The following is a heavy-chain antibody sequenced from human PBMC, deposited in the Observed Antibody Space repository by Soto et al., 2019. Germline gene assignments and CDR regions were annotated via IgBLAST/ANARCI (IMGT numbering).Heavy chain of an antibody. CDR3: AAYDSEGYFDY. CDR2: IYFSGST. J-gene: IGHJ4*02. CDR1: NGSITNFH. Sequence: SETLSLTCTVSNGSITNFHWSWIRQPPGKGLEWVGYIYFSGSTNYNPSLKSRVTMSIDTSKNEFSLKLISVTAADTAAYYCAAYDSEGYFDYWGQGALVTVSS. D-gene: IGHD3-9*01. V-gene: IGHV4-59*01.